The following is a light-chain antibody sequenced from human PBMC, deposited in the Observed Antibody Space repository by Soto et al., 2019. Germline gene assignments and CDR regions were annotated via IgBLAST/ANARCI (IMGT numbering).Light chain of an antibody. CDR3: MQALQTPYT. CDR2: LGS. J-gene: IGKJ2*01. Sequence: EIVMTQSPLSLPVTPGEPASISCRSSHSLLHINGYNYLDWYLQKPGQSPQLLIYLGSNRASGVPDRVSGSGSVTDFTLKISRVEAEDVGVYYCMQALQTPYTFGQGTKREIK. CDR1: HSLLHINGYNY. V-gene: IGKV2-28*01.